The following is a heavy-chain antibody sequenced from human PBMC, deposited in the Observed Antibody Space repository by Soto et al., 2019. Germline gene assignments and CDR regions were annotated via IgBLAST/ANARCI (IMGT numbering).Heavy chain of an antibody. J-gene: IGHJ4*02. CDR2: INAGNGYT. CDR1: GYTCTGYD. CDR3: AMYRTSGGLRHFAY. Sequence: QVHLVQSGAEVKKPGASVKVSCKASGYTCTGYDLHWMRQAPGQRLEWMGWINAGNGYTESSTKFQDSVTIIRDTSASTTYMELSSLRSEDTAVYDCAMYRTSGGLRHFAYWGQGTLVTV. V-gene: IGHV1-3*01. D-gene: IGHD5-18*01.